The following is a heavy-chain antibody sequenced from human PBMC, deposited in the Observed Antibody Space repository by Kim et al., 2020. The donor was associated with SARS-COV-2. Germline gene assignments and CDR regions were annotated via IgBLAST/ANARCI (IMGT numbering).Heavy chain of an antibody. CDR3: ARASGSSSWYYYYGMDV. CDR2: IYYSGST. D-gene: IGHD6-13*01. Sequence: SETLSLTCTVSGGSISSYYWSWIRQPPGKGLEWIGYIYYSGSTNYNPSLKSRVTISVDTSKNQFSLKLSSVTAADTAVYYCARASGSSSWYYYYGMDVWG. CDR1: GGSISSYY. J-gene: IGHJ6*01. V-gene: IGHV4-59*01.